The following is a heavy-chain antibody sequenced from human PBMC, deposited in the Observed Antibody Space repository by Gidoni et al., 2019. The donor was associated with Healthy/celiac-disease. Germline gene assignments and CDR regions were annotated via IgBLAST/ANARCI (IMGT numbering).Heavy chain of an antibody. CDR1: GFTFSSYA. CDR3: ARMEGWFDP. J-gene: IGHJ5*02. Sequence: QVQLVESGGGVVQPGRSLSLSCAASGFTFSSYAMHWVRQAPGKGLEWVAVISYDGSNKYYADSVKGRFTISRDNSKNTLYLQMNSLRAEDTAVYYCARMEGWFDPWGQGTLVTVSS. V-gene: IGHV3-30-3*01. D-gene: IGHD1-1*01. CDR2: ISYDGSNK.